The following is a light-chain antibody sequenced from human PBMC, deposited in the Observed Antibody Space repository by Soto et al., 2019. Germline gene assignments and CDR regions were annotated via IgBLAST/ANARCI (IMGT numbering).Light chain of an antibody. Sequence: EIVLTQSPGTLSLSPGERATLSCRASQSVTNNYLVWYQQKPGQSPRRLIYRTSIRAPGIPDRFSGSGSGTDCTLTISRLEPEDFAVYYCQQHGTSPWTFGHGTKVEIK. CDR2: RTS. J-gene: IGKJ1*01. CDR1: QSVTNNY. V-gene: IGKV3-20*01. CDR3: QQHGTSPWT.